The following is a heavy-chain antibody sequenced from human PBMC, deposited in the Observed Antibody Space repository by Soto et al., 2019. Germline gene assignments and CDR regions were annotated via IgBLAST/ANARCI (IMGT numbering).Heavy chain of an antibody. CDR1: GCSISSGGYS. CDR3: ARGVTTVTTFDY. Sequence: SETLSLTCAVSGCSISSGGYSCNWIRQPPGKGLEWIGYIYHSGSTYYNPSLKSRVTISVDRSKNQFSLKLSSVTAADTAVYYCARGVTTVTTFDYWGQGTLVTVSS. J-gene: IGHJ4*02. D-gene: IGHD4-17*01. CDR2: IYHSGST. V-gene: IGHV4-30-2*01.